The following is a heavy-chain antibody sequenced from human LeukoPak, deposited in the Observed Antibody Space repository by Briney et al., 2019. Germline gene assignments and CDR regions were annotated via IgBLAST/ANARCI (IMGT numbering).Heavy chain of an antibody. D-gene: IGHD6-13*01. CDR1: GFTFDDYA. Sequence: GGSLRLSCAASGFTFDDYAMTWVRQAPGRGLEWVSRINWNGGSTTYADSVKGRFTISRDNAKNSLYLQMNSLRAEDTALYYCATDLYAGTVNWFDPWGQGTLVTVSS. CDR3: ATDLYAGTVNWFDP. J-gene: IGHJ5*02. V-gene: IGHV3-20*04. CDR2: INWNGGST.